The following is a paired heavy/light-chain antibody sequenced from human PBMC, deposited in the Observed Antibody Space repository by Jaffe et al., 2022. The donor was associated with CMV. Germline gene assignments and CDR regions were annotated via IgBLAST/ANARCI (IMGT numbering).Light chain of an antibody. V-gene: IGKV4-1*01. CDR2: WAS. Sequence: DIVMTQSPDSLAVSLGERATINCKSSQSVLYRSNNRNYLAWYQQKPGQPPKLLIYWASNRESGVPDRFSGSGSRTDFTLTISSLQAEDVAVYYCQQHYGTPLTFGQGTRLEIK. CDR1: QSVLYRSNNRNY. J-gene: IGKJ5*01. CDR3: QQHYGTPLT.
Heavy chain of an antibody. J-gene: IGHJ2*01. CDR1: GFTFGTYA. D-gene: IGHD4-17*01. CDR2: IGDTGVST. V-gene: IGHV3-23*01. CDR3: AKDPMVTSPRYWYFDL. Sequence: EEQLLDSGGGLVQPGGSLRLSCAASGFTFGTYAMTWVRQAPGKGLEWVSTIGDTGVSTYYADSVKGRFTISRDNSKNILYLHMNSLRVEDTAVYRCAKDPMVTSPRYWYFDLWGRGTLVTVSS.